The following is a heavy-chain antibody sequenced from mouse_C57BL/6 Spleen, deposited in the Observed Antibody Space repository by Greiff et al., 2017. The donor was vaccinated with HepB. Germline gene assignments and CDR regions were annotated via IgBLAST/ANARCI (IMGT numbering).Heavy chain of an antibody. D-gene: IGHD2-12*01. Sequence: EVKLMESGGGLVKPGGSLKLSCAASGFTFSSYSMSWVRQTPEKRLEWVATISDGGSYTYYPDNVKGRFTISRDKAKNNLYLQMSHLKSEDTAMYYCARSYSDYWYFGVWGTGTTVTVSS. CDR2: ISDGGSYT. J-gene: IGHJ1*03. V-gene: IGHV5-4*03. CDR1: GFTFSSYS. CDR3: ARSYSDYWYFGV.